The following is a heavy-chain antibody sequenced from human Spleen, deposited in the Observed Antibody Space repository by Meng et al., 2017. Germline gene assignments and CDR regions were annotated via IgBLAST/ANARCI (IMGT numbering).Heavy chain of an antibody. V-gene: IGHV3-30*04. J-gene: IGHJ4*02. Sequence: GESLKISCAASGFTFTRYAMHWVRQAPGKGLEWVALISYDGSNDYYADSVKGRFTISRDNFKNTVWLQISSLRAEDTAVYYCAKCSGGDYVLGPIGYWGQGTLVTVSS. CDR1: GFTFTRYA. D-gene: IGHD4-17*01. CDR3: AKCSGGDYVLGPIGY. CDR2: ISYDGSND.